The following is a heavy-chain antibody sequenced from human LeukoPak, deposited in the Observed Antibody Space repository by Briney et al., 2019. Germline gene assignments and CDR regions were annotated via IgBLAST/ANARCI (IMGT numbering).Heavy chain of an antibody. CDR1: GYTFTSYG. V-gene: IGHV1-18*01. D-gene: IGHD2-2*01. J-gene: IGHJ4*02. CDR2: ISAYNGNT. Sequence: ASVKVSCKASGYTFTSYGISWVRQAPGQGLEWMGWISAYNGNTNYAQKLQGRVTMTTDTSTSTAYMELRSLRSDDTAVYYCARDCISTSCYKHPYYWGQGALVTVSS. CDR3: ARDCISTSCYKHPYY.